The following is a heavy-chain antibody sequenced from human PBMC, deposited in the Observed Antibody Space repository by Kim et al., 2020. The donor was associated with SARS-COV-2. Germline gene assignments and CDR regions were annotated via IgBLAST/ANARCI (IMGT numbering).Heavy chain of an antibody. Sequence: GGSLRLSCAASGFTFSSYGMHWVRQAPGKGLEWVAVISYDGSNKYYADSVKGRFTISRDNSKNTLYLQMNSLRAEDTAVYYCASPGPYSSKLAPDNDAF. CDR1: GFTFSSYG. V-gene: IGHV3-30*03. CDR2: ISYDGSNK. J-gene: IGHJ3*01. D-gene: IGHD6-13*01. CDR3: ASPGPYSSKLAPDNDAF.